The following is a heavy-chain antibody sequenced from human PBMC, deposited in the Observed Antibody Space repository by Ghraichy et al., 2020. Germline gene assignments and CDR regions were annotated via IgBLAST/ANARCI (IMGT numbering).Heavy chain of an antibody. V-gene: IGHV4-59*01. CDR1: GGSISSYY. CDR3: ARTGNGVDIYYYYGMDV. D-gene: IGHD1-1*01. Sequence: SQTLSLTCTVSGGSISSYYWSWIRQPPGKGLEWIGYIYYSGSTNYNPSLQSRVTISVDTSKNQFSLKLSSVTAADTAVYYCARTGNGVDIYYYYGMDVWGQGTTVTVSS. J-gene: IGHJ6*02. CDR2: IYYSGST.